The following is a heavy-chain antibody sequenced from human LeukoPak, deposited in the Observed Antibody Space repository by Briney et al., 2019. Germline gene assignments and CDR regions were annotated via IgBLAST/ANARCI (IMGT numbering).Heavy chain of an antibody. CDR2: ISGSGGST. J-gene: IGHJ3*02. CDR1: GFTFSSYA. Sequence: GGSLRLSCAASGFTFSSYAMSWVRQAPGKGLEWVSAISGSGGSTYYADSVKGRFTISRDNSKNTLYLQMNSLRAEDTAIYYCAKDMPPYDSSGLDDAFDIWGQGTMVTVSS. D-gene: IGHD3-22*01. V-gene: IGHV3-23*01. CDR3: AKDMPPYDSSGLDDAFDI.